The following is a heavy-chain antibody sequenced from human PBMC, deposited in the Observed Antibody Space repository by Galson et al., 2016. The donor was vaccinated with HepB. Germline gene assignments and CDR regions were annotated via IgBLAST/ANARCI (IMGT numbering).Heavy chain of an antibody. V-gene: IGHV3-74*01. CDR2: INSDGSSA. CDR3: ASLRFKGFDL. CDR1: GFTFSTYW. Sequence: SMRLSCAASGFTFSTYWMHWVRQAPGKGLVWVSRINSDGSSAGFADSVKGLFTISRDIAKNTLYLQMNSLRAEDTAVYYCASLRFKGFDLWGRGTLSLSPQ. D-gene: IGHD3-3*01. J-gene: IGHJ2*01.